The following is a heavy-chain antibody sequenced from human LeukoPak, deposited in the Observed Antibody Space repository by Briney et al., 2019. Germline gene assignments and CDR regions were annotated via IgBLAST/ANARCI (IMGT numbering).Heavy chain of an antibody. CDR2: ISAYNGNT. Sequence: GASVKVSCKASGYTFTSYGISWVRQAPGQGLEWMGWISAYNGNTNYAQKLQGRVTMTTDTSTSTAYMELRSLRSDDTAVYYCARDVGYCSSTSCYYWFDPWGQGPLVTVSS. J-gene: IGHJ5*02. V-gene: IGHV1-18*01. CDR1: GYTFTSYG. D-gene: IGHD2-2*01. CDR3: ARDVGYCSSTSCYYWFDP.